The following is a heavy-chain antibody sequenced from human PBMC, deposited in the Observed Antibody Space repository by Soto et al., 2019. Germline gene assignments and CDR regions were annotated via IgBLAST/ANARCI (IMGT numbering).Heavy chain of an antibody. Sequence: SETLSLTCTVSGGSISSSSYYWGWIRQPPGKGLEWIGSIYYSGSTYYNPSLKSRVTISVDTSKSQFSLKLSSVTAADTAVYYCASGGYDFWSGYYSDDYYYGMDVWGQGTTVTVSS. CDR1: GGSISSSSYY. D-gene: IGHD3-3*01. CDR2: IYYSGST. CDR3: ASGGYDFWSGYYSDDYYYGMDV. J-gene: IGHJ6*02. V-gene: IGHV4-39*01.